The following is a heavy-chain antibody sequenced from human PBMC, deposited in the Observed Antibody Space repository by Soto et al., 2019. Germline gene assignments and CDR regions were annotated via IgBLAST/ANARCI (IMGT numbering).Heavy chain of an antibody. CDR3: ARRYGPGFDY. CDR2: IYKSGST. J-gene: IGHJ4*02. V-gene: IGHV4-30-4*01. D-gene: IGHD4-17*01. Sequence: SETLSLTCTVSGGSISSGDYYWSWIRQPPGKGLEWIGYIYKSGSTFYNPSLKSRVTISVDTSKNQFSLKLSSVTAADTAVYYCARRYGPGFDYWGQGTLVTVSS. CDR1: GGSISSGDYY.